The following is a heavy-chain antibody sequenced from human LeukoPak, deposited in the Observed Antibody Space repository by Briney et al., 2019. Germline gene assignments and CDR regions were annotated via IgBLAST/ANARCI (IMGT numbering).Heavy chain of an antibody. CDR2: IYYSGNT. J-gene: IGHJ5*02. V-gene: IGHV4-39*01. CDR3: ARGYCSSTSCYGWFDP. CDR1: GDSFSSSSDI. D-gene: IGHD2-2*01. Sequence: SETLSLTCTVSGDSFSSSSDIWGWIRQSPGKGLEWIGSIYYSGNTYYSPSLKSRVTTSVDRSNNQFSLRLTSVTAADTAVYYCARGYCSSTSCYGWFDPWGQGILVTASS.